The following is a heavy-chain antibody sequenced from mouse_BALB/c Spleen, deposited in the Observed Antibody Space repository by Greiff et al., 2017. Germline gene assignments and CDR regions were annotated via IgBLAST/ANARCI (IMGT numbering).Heavy chain of an antibody. V-gene: IGHV14-3*02. CDR1: GFNIKDTY. CDR2: IDPANGNT. CDR3: ARWGTRAY. J-gene: IGHJ3*01. Sequence: EVMLVESGAELVKPGASVKLSCTASGFNIKDTYMHWVKQRPEQGLEWIGRIDPANGNTKYDPKFQGKATITADTSSNTAYLQLSSLTSEDTAVYYCARWGTRAYWGQGTLVTVSA. D-gene: IGHD3-3*01.